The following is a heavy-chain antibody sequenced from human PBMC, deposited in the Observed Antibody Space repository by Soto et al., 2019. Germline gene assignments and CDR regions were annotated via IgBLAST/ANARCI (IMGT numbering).Heavy chain of an antibody. V-gene: IGHV1-69*06. CDR2: IIPIFGTT. CDR1: GGTFGSDA. D-gene: IGHD3-22*01. J-gene: IGHJ5*02. CDR3: ARDRTDSGYYTNWLDP. Sequence: SVKVSCRASGGTFGSDAITWVRQAPGQGLEWVGRIIPIFGTTNYAQNLQGRVTISADKSTLTSYMELHSLTSDDTALYYCARDRTDSGYYTNWLDPWGQGTQVTVSS.